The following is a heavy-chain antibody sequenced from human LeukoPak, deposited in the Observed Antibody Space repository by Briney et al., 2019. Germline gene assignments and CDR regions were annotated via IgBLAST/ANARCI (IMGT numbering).Heavy chain of an antibody. Sequence: GGSLRLSCAASGFTISDSVMSWVRQAPGKGLEWVALYGDDYTFYADSVEGRFTVSRDRSKNTVYLRLNSLRPEDTAVYFCARGPSLVPATIYYHYMDVWGTGTTVTVSS. J-gene: IGHJ6*03. CDR1: GFTISDSV. CDR2: YGDDYT. D-gene: IGHD2-2*01. CDR3: ARGPSLVPATIYYHYMDV. V-gene: IGHV3-53*01.